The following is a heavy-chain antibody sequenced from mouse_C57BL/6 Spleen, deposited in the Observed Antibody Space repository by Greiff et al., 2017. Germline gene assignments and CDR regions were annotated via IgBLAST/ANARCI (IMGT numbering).Heavy chain of an antibody. CDR1: GYTFTGYW. Sequence: VRLQQSGAELMKLGASVKLSCKATGYTFTGYWLEGVKQRPGHGLEWVGEILPGSGSTNYNEKFKGKATFTTDTSTNTAYMQLGSLTPEDSARYYWAKRGNWGQGTLVTVSA. CDR2: ILPGSGST. V-gene: IGHV1-9*01. J-gene: IGHJ3*01. CDR3: AKRGN.